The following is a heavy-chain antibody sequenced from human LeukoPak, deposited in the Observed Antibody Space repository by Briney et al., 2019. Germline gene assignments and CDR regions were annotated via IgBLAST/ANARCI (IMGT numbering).Heavy chain of an antibody. CDR3: ARPVAAPFNWFDP. CDR1: GGSISSSSYY. J-gene: IGHJ5*02. CDR2: IYYSGST. Sequence: SETLSLTCTVSGGSISSSSYYWGWIRQPPGKGLEWIGSIYYSGSTYYNPSLKSRVTISVDTSKNQFSLKLSSVTAADTAVYYCARPVAAPFNWFDPWGQGTLVTVSS. D-gene: IGHD6-6*01. V-gene: IGHV4-39*01.